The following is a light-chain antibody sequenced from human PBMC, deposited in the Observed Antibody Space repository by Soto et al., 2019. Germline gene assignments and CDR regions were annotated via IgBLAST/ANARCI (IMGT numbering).Light chain of an antibody. V-gene: IGKV3-15*01. CDR1: QSISNN. Sequence: EIVMTHSPVTLSASPGERATLSCRASQSISNNLAWHQQKHGQAPRLLIYGASTRATGIPARFSGSGSGTEFTRTISSLQSEDFGVYYCQQYNNWLHTLVQRTKVDIK. CDR3: QQYNNWLHT. CDR2: GAS. J-gene: IGKJ2*01.